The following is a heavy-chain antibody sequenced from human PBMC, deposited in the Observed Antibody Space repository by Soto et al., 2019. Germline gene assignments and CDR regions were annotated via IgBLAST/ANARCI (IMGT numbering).Heavy chain of an antibody. Sequence: GASVKVSCKASGYTFTSYDINWVRQATGQGLEWMGWINLKSGNTGHAQKFQGRVTMTMDTSISTAYMELNSLRSDDTAVYYCARAAASLDPWGQGTLVTVSS. D-gene: IGHD6-25*01. V-gene: IGHV1-8*01. J-gene: IGHJ5*02. CDR3: ARAAASLDP. CDR2: INLKSGNT. CDR1: GYTFTSYD.